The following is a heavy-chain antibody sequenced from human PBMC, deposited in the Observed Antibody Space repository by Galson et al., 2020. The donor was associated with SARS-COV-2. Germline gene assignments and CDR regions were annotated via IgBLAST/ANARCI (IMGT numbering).Heavy chain of an antibody. J-gene: IGHJ6*02. Sequence: ASVKASCKTSGYPFTAYYMHWVRQAPGQGLEWMGWINPKNGATNYAQKFQGWVTMTSATSISTASMELSRLKSDDTAVYYCARGEVVTAPYFYYAVDVWGQGTTVTVSS. CDR2: INPKNGAT. CDR3: ARGEVVTAPYFYYAVDV. D-gene: IGHD3-22*01. V-gene: IGHV1-2*04. CDR1: GYPFTAYY.